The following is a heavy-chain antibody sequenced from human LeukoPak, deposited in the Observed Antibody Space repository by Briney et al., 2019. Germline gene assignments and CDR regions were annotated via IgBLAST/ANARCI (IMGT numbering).Heavy chain of an antibody. CDR3: AGRGMDV. J-gene: IGHJ6*03. D-gene: IGHD3-10*01. CDR1: GFTFSSYA. V-gene: IGHV3-30*04. Sequence: GGSLRLSCAASGFTFSSYAMHWVRQAPGKGLEWVAVISYDGSNKYYADSVKGRFTISRDNAKNSLYLQMNSLRAEDTAVYYCAGRGMDVWGKGTTVTISS. CDR2: ISYDGSNK.